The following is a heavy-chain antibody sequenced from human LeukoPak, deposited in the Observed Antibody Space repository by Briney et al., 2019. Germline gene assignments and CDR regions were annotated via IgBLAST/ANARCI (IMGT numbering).Heavy chain of an antibody. V-gene: IGHV3-30-3*01. CDR2: ISYDGSNK. CDR3: ARDLESHTLLWGNWFDP. J-gene: IGHJ5*02. Sequence: GGSLRLSCAASGFTVSSNSMSWVRQAPGKGLEWVAVISYDGSNKYYADSVKGRFTISRDNSKNTLYLQMNSLRAEDTAVYYCARDLESHTLLWGNWFDPWGQGTLVTVSS. D-gene: IGHD3-16*01. CDR1: GFTVSSNS.